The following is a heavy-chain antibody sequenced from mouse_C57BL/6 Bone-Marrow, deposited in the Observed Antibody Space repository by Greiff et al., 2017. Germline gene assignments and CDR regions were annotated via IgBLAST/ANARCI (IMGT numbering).Heavy chain of an antibody. CDR3: ARRYGSSVFAY. J-gene: IGHJ3*01. V-gene: IGHV1-55*01. CDR1: GYTFTSYW. D-gene: IGHD1-1*01. CDR2: IYPGSGST. Sequence: QVQLKQPGAELVKPGASVKMSCKASGYTFTSYWITWVKQRPGQGLGWIGDIYPGSGSTNYNEKFKSKATLTVDTSSSTAYMQLSSLTSEDSAVYYCARRYGSSVFAYWGQGTLVTVSA.